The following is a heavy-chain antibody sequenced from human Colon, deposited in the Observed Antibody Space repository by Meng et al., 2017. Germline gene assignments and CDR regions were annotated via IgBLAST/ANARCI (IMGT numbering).Heavy chain of an antibody. CDR1: GFTFSNYW. Sequence: SCAASGFTFSNYWMTWVRQAPGKGLEWVANIKEDASEEYYVDSVQGRFTIFRDNAKNSLYLQMNSLRAEDTAIYYCVRGSGYYIHWGQGTLVTVSS. CDR2: IKEDASEE. J-gene: IGHJ4*02. V-gene: IGHV3-7*01. D-gene: IGHD3-3*01. CDR3: VRGSGYYIH.